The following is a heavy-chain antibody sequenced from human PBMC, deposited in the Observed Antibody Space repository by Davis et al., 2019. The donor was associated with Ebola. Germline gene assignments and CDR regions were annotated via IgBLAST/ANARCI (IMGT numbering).Heavy chain of an antibody. CDR1: GFTFDDYA. Sequence: SLKISCAASGFTFDDYAMHWVRQAPGKGLEWVSGISWNSGSIGYTDSVKGRFTISRDNAKNSLHLQMNSLRAEDTALYYCAKGDGSGSYFPVFDYWGQGTLVTVSS. J-gene: IGHJ4*02. CDR3: AKGDGSGSYFPVFDY. D-gene: IGHD3-10*01. CDR2: ISWNSGSI. V-gene: IGHV3-9*01.